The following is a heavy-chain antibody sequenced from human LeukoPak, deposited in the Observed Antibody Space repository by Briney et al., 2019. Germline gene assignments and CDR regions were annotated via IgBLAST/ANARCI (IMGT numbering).Heavy chain of an antibody. D-gene: IGHD3-22*01. Sequence: SETLSLTCAVYGGSFSGYYWSWIRQPPGKGLEWIGSIYHSGSTYYNPSLKSRVTISVDTSKNQFSLKLSSVTAADTAVYYCATDDSSLEGSDDAFDIWGQGTMVTVSS. CDR2: IYHSGST. CDR3: ATDDSSLEGSDDAFDI. V-gene: IGHV4-34*01. J-gene: IGHJ3*02. CDR1: GGSFSGYY.